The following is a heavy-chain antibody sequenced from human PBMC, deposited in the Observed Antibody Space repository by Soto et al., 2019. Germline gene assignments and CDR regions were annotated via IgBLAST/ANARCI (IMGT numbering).Heavy chain of an antibody. J-gene: IGHJ3*02. CDR2: IYHSGST. Sequence: QVQLQESGPGLVKPSGTLSLTCAVSGGSISSSNWWSWVRQPPGKGLEWIGEIYHSGSTNYNPSLKSRVTISVDKSKNQFSLKLSSVTAADTSVYYCARERSWLRFLEWSTPDAFDIWGQGTMVTVSS. CDR3: ARERSWLRFLEWSTPDAFDI. D-gene: IGHD3-3*01. CDR1: GGSISSSNW. V-gene: IGHV4-4*02.